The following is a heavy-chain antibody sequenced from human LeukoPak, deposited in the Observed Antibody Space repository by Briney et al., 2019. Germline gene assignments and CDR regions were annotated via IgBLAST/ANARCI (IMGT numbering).Heavy chain of an antibody. Sequence: PSQTLSLTCTVSGGSISSGSYYWSWIRQPAGKGLEWIGRIYTSGSTNYNPSLKSRVTISVDMSKNQFSLKLSSVTAADTAVYYCARDTSHAGDANWFDPWGQGTLVTVSS. J-gene: IGHJ5*02. CDR2: IYTSGST. D-gene: IGHD3-10*01. CDR1: GGSISSGSYY. V-gene: IGHV4-61*02. CDR3: ARDTSHAGDANWFDP.